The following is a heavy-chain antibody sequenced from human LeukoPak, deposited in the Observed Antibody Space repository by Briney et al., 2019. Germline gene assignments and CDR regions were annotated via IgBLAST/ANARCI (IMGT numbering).Heavy chain of an antibody. J-gene: IGHJ4*02. CDR1: GFTFSTNY. CDR2: IYSGGSP. Sequence: QPGGSLRLSCAASGFTFSTNYMSWVRQAPGKGLEWVSVIYSGGSPHYADSVKGRFTISRDNSKNTLYLQMNSLRAEDTAVYYCARDLNYYDSSGYGHWGQGTLVTVSS. CDR3: ARDLNYYDSSGYGH. V-gene: IGHV3-53*01. D-gene: IGHD3-22*01.